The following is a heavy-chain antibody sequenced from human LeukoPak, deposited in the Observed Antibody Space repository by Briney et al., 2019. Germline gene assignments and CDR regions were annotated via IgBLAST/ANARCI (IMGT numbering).Heavy chain of an antibody. J-gene: IGHJ6*03. D-gene: IGHD3-3*01. CDR2: SNRGNNI. Sequence: PGGSLRLSCAASGFTFSDYYMGWIRQAPGKGLEWVSYSNRGNNIYYADSVKGRFTISRDNAKNSLYLQMNSLRAEGTAVYYCARDAEPYYDFWSGYYRPVCYMDVWGKGTTVTVSS. CDR1: GFTFSDYY. V-gene: IGHV3-11*04. CDR3: ARDAEPYYDFWSGYYRPVCYMDV.